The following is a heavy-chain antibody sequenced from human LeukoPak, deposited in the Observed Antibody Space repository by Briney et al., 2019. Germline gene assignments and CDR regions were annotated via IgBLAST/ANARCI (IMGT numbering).Heavy chain of an antibody. CDR1: GFTVSSNY. D-gene: IGHD1-26*01. J-gene: IGHJ4*02. CDR3: VVRDHSGIHRGDY. CDR2: ISTGETT. V-gene: IGHV3-66*01. Sequence: GGSLRLSCAASGFTVSSNYMSWVRQAPGKGLEGVSLISTGETTYYADSVKGRFTISRDSSKSTLYLQMNRLRAEDTAVYYCVVRDHSGIHRGDYWGQGALVTVSS.